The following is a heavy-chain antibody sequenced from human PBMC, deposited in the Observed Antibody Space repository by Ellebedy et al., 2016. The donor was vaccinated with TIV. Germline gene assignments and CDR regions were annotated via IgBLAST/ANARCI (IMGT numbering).Heavy chain of an antibody. D-gene: IGHD1-1*01. J-gene: IGHJ3*02. V-gene: IGHV1-2*02. CDR1: GYSFTGYY. Sequence: ASVKVSXXASGYSFTGYYIHWVRQAPGQRLEWMGWINPSSGVASSAQKFQGRVTVTRDTSISTAYMELSRLTSDDTAVYFCAREGWPGAVDNWKAFDIWGQGTMVTVSS. CDR2: INPSSGVA. CDR3: AREGWPGAVDNWKAFDI.